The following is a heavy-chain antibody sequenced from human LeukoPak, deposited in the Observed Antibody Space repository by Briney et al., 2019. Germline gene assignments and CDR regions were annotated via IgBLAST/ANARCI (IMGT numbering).Heavy chain of an antibody. CDR2: IYPEDSDT. D-gene: IGHD3-22*01. CDR3: ARLLDSSGFYFDY. J-gene: IGHJ4*02. V-gene: IGHV5-51*01. CDR1: AYSFTSYW. Sequence: GESLKISCEGSAYSFTSYWIGWVRQMPGKGLEWMGIIYPEDSDTRYSPSFQGQVTISADKSISTAYLQWNSLKASDTAMYYCARLLDSSGFYFDYWGQGTLVTVSS.